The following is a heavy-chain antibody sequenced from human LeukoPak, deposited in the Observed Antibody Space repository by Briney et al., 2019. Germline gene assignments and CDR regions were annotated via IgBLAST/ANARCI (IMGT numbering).Heavy chain of an antibody. CDR2: IYTSGST. CDR3: ARESGNSYGPPFDY. Sequence: SQTLSLTCTVSGGSISSGGYYWSWIRQHPGKGLEWIGRIYTSGSTNYNPSLKSRVTMSVDTSKNQFSLKLSSVTAADTAVYYCARESGNSYGPPFDYWGQGTLVTVSS. D-gene: IGHD5-18*01. J-gene: IGHJ4*02. V-gene: IGHV4-61*02. CDR1: GGSISSGGYY.